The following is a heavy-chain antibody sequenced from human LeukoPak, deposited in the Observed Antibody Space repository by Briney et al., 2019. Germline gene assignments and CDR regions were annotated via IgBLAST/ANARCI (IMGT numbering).Heavy chain of an antibody. V-gene: IGHV4-59*11. J-gene: IGHJ4*02. D-gene: IGHD1-26*01. CDR1: GGSISSHY. CDR3: ARDSGGSYPLLDH. CDR2: IYYSGST. Sequence: SETLSLTCTVSGGSISSHYWSWTRQPPGKGLEWIGYIYYSGSTNYNPSLKSRVTISVDTSNNQFFLKLSSVTAADTAVYYCARDSGGSYPLLDHWGQGTLVTVSS.